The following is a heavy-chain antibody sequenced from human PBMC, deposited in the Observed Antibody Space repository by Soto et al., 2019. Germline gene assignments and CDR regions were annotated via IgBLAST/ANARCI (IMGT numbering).Heavy chain of an antibody. CDR2: MNPNSGET. CDR3: ARVAVAARPRWYNWFDP. Sequence: QEQLVQSGAEVKKPGASVKVSCMTSGYTFTDYDINWVRQATGQGLEFIGWMNPNSGETGYAQKFQGRVAMTRSTSLRTAYLELSSLTSDDTAVYFCARVAVAARPRWYNWFDPWGQGTLVTVSS. J-gene: IGHJ5*02. CDR1: GYTFTDYD. V-gene: IGHV1-8*02. D-gene: IGHD2-15*01.